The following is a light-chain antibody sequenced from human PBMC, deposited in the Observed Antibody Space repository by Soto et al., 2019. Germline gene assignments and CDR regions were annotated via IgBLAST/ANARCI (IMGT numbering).Light chain of an antibody. CDR1: QSSSSSF. V-gene: IGKV3-20*01. CDR2: GAS. CDR3: QQCGSSPET. Sequence: IALTPSQGTLSLSPGQRATRSFRASQSSSSSFLAWYQQKPGQAPRLLIYGASSKATGIPNRFSGSGSGTDFTLTIIRLEPEDFAVDYCQQCGSSPETFGQGTKVDI. J-gene: IGKJ1*01.